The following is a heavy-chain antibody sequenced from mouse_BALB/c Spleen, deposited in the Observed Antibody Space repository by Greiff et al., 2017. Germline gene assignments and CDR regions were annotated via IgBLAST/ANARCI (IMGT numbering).Heavy chain of an antibody. CDR3: ARGRDDAFAY. J-gene: IGHJ3*01. CDR2: ISSGGST. Sequence: EVKVVESGGGLVKPGGSLKLSCAASGFTFSSYAMSWVRQTPEKRLEWVASISSGGSTYYPDSVKGRFTISRDNARNILYLQMSSLRSEDTAMYYCARGRDDAFAYWGQGTLVTVSA. CDR1: GFTFSSYA. D-gene: IGHD2-3*01. V-gene: IGHV5-6-5*01.